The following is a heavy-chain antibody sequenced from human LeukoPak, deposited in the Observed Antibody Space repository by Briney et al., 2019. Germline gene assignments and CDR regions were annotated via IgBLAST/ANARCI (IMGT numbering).Heavy chain of an antibody. CDR2: ISGSGSLT. D-gene: IGHD3-9*01. J-gene: IGHJ4*02. CDR3: ANVRYFDWYYSDY. Sequence: PGGSLRLSCAASGFTVSSNYMSLVRQAPGKGLEWVSGISGSGSLTYYADSVKGRFTISRDNSKTTLYLQMNSLRVDDTAVYYCANVRYFDWYYSDYWGQGTLVTVSS. V-gene: IGHV3-23*01. CDR1: GFTVSSNY.